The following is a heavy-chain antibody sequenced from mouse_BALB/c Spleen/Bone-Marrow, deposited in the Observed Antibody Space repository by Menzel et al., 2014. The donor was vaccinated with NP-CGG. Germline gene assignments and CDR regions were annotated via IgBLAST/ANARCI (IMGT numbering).Heavy chain of an antibody. Sequence: EAKVVESGVDLVKPGGSLKLPCAASGFTFSSYGTSRVRKTSDKSLEWVATISSGGSYTYYPDSLMGRLTISRTNPTKAMYLQMSSLKSEDTAMYYCARPYDFGTWFAYWCQGTLVTVSA. CDR1: GFTFSSYG. CDR2: ISSGGSYT. CDR3: ARPYDFGTWFAY. V-gene: IGHV5-6*01. J-gene: IGHJ3*01. D-gene: IGHD2-4*01.